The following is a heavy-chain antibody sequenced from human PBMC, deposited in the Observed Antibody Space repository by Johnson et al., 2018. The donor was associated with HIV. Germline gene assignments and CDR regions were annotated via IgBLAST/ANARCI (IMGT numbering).Heavy chain of an antibody. CDR3: TTRRKYSSGSLGAFDI. CDR2: IRYDGSNK. CDR1: GFTFSSYG. D-gene: IGHD6-19*01. Sequence: QVQLVESGGGLVQPGGSLRLSCAASGFTFSSYGMHWVRQAPGKGLEWVAFIRYDGSNKYYADSVKGRFTISRDNSKNTLYLQMNSLKTEYTAVYYCTTRRKYSSGSLGAFDIWGQGTMVTVSS. V-gene: IGHV3-30*02. J-gene: IGHJ3*02.